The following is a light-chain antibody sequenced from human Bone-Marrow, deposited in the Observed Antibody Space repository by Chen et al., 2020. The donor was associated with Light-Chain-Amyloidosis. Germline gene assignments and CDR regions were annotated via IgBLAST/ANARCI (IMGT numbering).Light chain of an antibody. CDR2: TDY. J-gene: IGLJ3*02. CDR3: ATWDDSLNGPL. V-gene: IGLV1-44*01. Sequence: QSVLTQPPSASGTPGQRVTISCSGSMSNIGNNVVNWYQHLPGTAPRLLINTDYKRPSGVPDRFSGSTSGTSASLAISGLPSEDEADYYCATWDDSLNGPLFGGGTKLTVL. CDR1: MSNIGNNV.